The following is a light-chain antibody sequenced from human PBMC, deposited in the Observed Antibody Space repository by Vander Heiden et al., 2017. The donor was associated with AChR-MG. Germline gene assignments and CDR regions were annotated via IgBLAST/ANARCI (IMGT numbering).Light chain of an antibody. Sequence: QSVLTQPPSASGTPGQRVTISCSGSSSNHGSNYVYWYQQLPGPAPKLLIYRNKQRPSGVPDRFSGSKSGTSASLAISGLRSEDEADYYCAAWDDSLSGPVFGGGTKLTVL. V-gene: IGLV1-47*01. J-gene: IGLJ3*02. CDR1: SSNHGSNY. CDR2: RNK. CDR3: AAWDDSLSGPV.